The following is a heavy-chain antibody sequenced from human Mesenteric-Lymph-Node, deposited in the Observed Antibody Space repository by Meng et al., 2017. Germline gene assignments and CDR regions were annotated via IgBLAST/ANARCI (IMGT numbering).Heavy chain of an antibody. J-gene: IGHJ6*02. Sequence: GESLKISCAASGFTFSSYAMHWVRQAPGKGLEWVAVISYDGSNKYYADSVKGRFTISRDNSKNTLYLQMNSLRAEDTAVYYCARDQIVVVVAATIYYYYYGMDVWGQGTTVTVSS. D-gene: IGHD2-15*01. CDR3: ARDQIVVVVAATIYYYYYGMDV. CDR1: GFTFSSYA. V-gene: IGHV3-30*04. CDR2: ISYDGSNK.